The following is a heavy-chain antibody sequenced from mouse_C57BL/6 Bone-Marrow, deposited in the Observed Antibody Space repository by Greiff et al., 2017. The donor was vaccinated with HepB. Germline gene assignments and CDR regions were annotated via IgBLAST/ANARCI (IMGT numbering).Heavy chain of an antibody. CDR3: ARQLRLPSYYAMDY. CDR2: IYPGSGST. D-gene: IGHD3-2*02. J-gene: IGHJ4*01. V-gene: IGHV1-55*01. CDR1: GYTFTSYW. Sequence: VQLQQSGAELVKPGASVKMSCKASGYTFTSYWITWVKQRPGQGLEWIGDIYPGSGSTNYNEKFKSKATLTVDTSSSTAYMQLSSLTSEDSAVYYCARQLRLPSYYAMDYWGQGTSVTVSS.